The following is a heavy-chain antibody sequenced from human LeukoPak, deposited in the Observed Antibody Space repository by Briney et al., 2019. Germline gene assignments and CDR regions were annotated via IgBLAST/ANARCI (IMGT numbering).Heavy chain of an antibody. Sequence: SETLSLTCTVSGGSISSYFWSWIRQPPGKGLEWIGYISYSGSTNYNPSLKSRVTISVDTSKNQFALKLSSVTAADTAVYYCARDRSSYFDYWGQGTLVTVSS. CDR1: GGSISSYF. J-gene: IGHJ4*02. V-gene: IGHV4-59*08. CDR2: ISYSGST. D-gene: IGHD1-14*01. CDR3: ARDRSSYFDY.